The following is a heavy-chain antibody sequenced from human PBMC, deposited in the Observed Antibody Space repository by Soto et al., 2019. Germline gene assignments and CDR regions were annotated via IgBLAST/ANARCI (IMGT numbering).Heavy chain of an antibody. Sequence: PSETLSLTCTVSGGSINSGGYYWSWIRQHPGKGMEWIGYIYNRGSTYYNPSLKSRVTISVDTSKNQFSLKLSSVTAADTAVYCCARGITMVRGVIHTPYFDYWGQGTLVTVSS. D-gene: IGHD3-10*01. CDR3: ARGITMVRGVIHTPYFDY. CDR2: IYNRGST. CDR1: GGSINSGGYY. V-gene: IGHV4-31*03. J-gene: IGHJ4*02.